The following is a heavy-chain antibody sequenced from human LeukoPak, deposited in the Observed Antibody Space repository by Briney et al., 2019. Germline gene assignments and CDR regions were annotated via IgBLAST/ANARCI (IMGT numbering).Heavy chain of an antibody. V-gene: IGHV1-46*01. J-gene: IGHJ4*02. CDR3: ARGGMVRGVIIFYLDY. D-gene: IGHD3-10*01. CDR2: INPSGGST. CDR1: GYTFTSYY. Sequence: ASVKVSCKASGYTFTSYYMHWVRQAPGQGLEWMGIINPSGGSTSYAQKFQGRVTMTRDTSTSTVYMELSSLRSEDTAVYYCARGGMVRGVIIFYLDYWGQGTLVTVSS.